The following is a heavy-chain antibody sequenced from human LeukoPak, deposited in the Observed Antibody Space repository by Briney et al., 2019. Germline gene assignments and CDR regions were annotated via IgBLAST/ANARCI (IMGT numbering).Heavy chain of an antibody. Sequence: PSETLSLTCAVYGGSFSGYYWSWIRQPPGKGLEWIGEINHSGSTNYNPSLKSRVTISVDTSKNQFSLKLNSVTAADTAVYYCARSYCSTSCYRSAFDIWGQGTMVTVSS. D-gene: IGHD2-2*01. CDR1: GGSFSGYY. CDR2: INHSGST. CDR3: ARSYCSTSCYRSAFDI. J-gene: IGHJ3*02. V-gene: IGHV4-34*01.